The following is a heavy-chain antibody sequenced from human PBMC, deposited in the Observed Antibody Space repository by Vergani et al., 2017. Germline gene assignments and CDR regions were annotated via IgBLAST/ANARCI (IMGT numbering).Heavy chain of an antibody. D-gene: IGHD2-2*02. J-gene: IGHJ6*03. V-gene: IGHV4-39*01. CDR1: GGSISSSSYY. Sequence: QLQLQESGPGLVKPSETLSLTCTVSGGSISSSSYYWGWIRQPPGKGLEWIGSIYYSGSTYYNPSLKSRVTISVDTSKNQFSLKLSSVTAADTAVYYCARASYCSSTSCYRGYYYYYIDVWGK. CDR2: IYYSGST. CDR3: ARASYCSSTSCYRGYYYYYIDV.